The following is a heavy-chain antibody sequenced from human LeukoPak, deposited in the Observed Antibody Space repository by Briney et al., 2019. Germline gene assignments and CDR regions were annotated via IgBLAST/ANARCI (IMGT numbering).Heavy chain of an antibody. D-gene: IGHD3-22*01. CDR1: GGTFSSYA. V-gene: IGHV1-69*13. CDR2: TIPIFGTA. CDR3: ASPAGRDDSSGYSFEPYFDY. J-gene: IGHJ4*02. Sequence: SVKVSCKASGGTFSSYAISWVRQAPGQGLEWMGGTIPIFGTANYAQKFQGRVTITADESTSTAYMELSSLRSEDTAVYYCASPAGRDDSSGYSFEPYFDYWGQGTLVTVSS.